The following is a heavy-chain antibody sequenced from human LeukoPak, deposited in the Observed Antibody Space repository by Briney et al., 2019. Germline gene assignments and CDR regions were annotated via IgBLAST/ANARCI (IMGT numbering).Heavy chain of an antibody. CDR3: AKDSLADIDY. CDR2: IRHDGSIK. D-gene: IGHD3-16*01. Sequence: GGSLRLSCAAPGFTVSSNYMSWVRQAPGKGLEWVAFIRHDGSIKNYADSVKGRSTISRDNSKNTLYLQMNSLRAEDTAVYYCAKDSLADIDYWGQGTLVTVSS. J-gene: IGHJ4*02. V-gene: IGHV3-30*02. CDR1: GFTVSSNY.